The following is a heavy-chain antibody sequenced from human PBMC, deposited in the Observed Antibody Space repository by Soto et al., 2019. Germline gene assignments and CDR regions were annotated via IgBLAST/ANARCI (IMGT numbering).Heavy chain of an antibody. CDR1: GGSITTGGRY. Sequence: QVRLQEWGPGLVKPSQTLSLKCSVSGGSITTGGRYWSWIRQLPGKGLEWIGDIYYSGNTYYNAPPKSRVTISVEAAKNHCSLKLSSVTAADTAVYYCAQALVFSGGDGFDSWGQGRLVTVSS. V-gene: IGHV4-31*02. CDR3: AQALVFSGGDGFDS. D-gene: IGHD3-3*01. J-gene: IGHJ3*02. CDR2: IYYSGNT.